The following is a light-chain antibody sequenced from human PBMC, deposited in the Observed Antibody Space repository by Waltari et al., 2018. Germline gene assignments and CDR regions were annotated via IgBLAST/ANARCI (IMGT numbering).Light chain of an antibody. Sequence: DIVMTQSPDSLAVSLGERATIQCKSSRSVFYSPSNQNCLAWSQQKPGQPPELLFYWAPTRESGVPDRFSGSGSGTDFTLTISSLQAEDVAFYYCQQYYSSPWTFGQGTKVEVK. CDR3: QQYYSSPWT. V-gene: IGKV4-1*01. J-gene: IGKJ1*01. CDR1: RSVFYSPSNQNC. CDR2: WAP.